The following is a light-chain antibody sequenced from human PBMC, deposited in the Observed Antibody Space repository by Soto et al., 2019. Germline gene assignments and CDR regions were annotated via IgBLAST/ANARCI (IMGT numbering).Light chain of an antibody. Sequence: DIQMTQAPSSVSASVGDRVTITCRASQDINNRVAWFQQRPGRAPKYLIQAAFILQSGFPSRFSATGSGTDFTLTIDSLQPEDFATYYCLQVKNFPRTFGQGTKLEIK. CDR3: LQVKNFPRT. V-gene: IGKV1-12*01. CDR1: QDINNR. J-gene: IGKJ1*01. CDR2: AAF.